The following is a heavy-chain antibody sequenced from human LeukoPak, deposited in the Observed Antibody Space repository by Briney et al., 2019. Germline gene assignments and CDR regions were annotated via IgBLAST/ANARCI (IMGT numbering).Heavy chain of an antibody. CDR1: RFTFSSYA. Sequence: GGSLRLSCAASRFTFSSYAIHWVRQAPGKGLEWVAVISHDGSNKNYADSVQGRFTISRDNSKNTLYLQMNSLRAEDTAVYYCARGGDHEFDYWGQGTLVTVSS. CDR3: ARGGDHEFDY. V-gene: IGHV3-30-3*01. J-gene: IGHJ4*02. D-gene: IGHD4-17*01. CDR2: ISHDGSNK.